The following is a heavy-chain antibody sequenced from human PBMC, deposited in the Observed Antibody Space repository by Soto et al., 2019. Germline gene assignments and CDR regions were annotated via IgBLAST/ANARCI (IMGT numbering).Heavy chain of an antibody. D-gene: IGHD3-3*01. J-gene: IGHJ4*02. CDR1: GFRFSDYS. CDR2: ISSSSFTI. CDR3: ARDYNDFWSGHIDY. Sequence: GGCLRLSCAASGFRFSDYSMNWVRQAPGRGLEWVSYISSSSFTIHYADSVEGRFAISRDNAKNSLYLQMNSLRVEDTAVYYCARDYNDFWSGHIDYWGQGALVLVSS. V-gene: IGHV3-48*01.